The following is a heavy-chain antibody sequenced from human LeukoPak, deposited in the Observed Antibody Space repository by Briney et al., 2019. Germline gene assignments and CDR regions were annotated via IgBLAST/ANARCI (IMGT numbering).Heavy chain of an antibody. CDR2: ISGSGGST. CDR3: AKVLLRYFDWLFHFDY. Sequence: GRSLRLSCAASGFTFSSYAMSWVRQAPGKGLEWVSAISGSGGSTYYADSVKGRFTISRDNSKNTLYLQMNSLRAEDTAVYYCAKVLLRYFDWLFHFDYWGQGTLVTVSS. CDR1: GFTFSSYA. D-gene: IGHD3-9*01. J-gene: IGHJ4*02. V-gene: IGHV3-23*01.